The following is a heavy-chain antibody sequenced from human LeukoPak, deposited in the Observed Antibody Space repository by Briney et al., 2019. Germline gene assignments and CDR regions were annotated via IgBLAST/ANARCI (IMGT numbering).Heavy chain of an antibody. Sequence: GSLRLSCAASGFTFSSYSMNWVRQAPGKGLEWASSISSSSSYIYYADSVKGRFTISRDNAKNSLYLQMNSLRAEDTAVYYCARSGKYSGYDLYYYGMDVWGQGTTVTVSS. CDR3: ARSGKYSGYDLYYYGMDV. CDR2: ISSSSSYI. V-gene: IGHV3-21*01. D-gene: IGHD5-12*01. CDR1: GFTFSSYS. J-gene: IGHJ6*02.